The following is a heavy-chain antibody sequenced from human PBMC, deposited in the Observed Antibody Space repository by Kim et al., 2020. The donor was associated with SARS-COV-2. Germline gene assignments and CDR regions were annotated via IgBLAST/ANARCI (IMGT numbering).Heavy chain of an antibody. CDR2: IYTSGST. CDR3: ARAGYSSSRGPRINYYYGMDV. D-gene: IGHD6-6*01. V-gene: IGHV4-4*07. CDR1: GGSISSYY. Sequence: SETLSLTCTVSGGSISSYYWSWIRQPAGKGLEWIGRIYTSGSTNYNPSLKSRVTMSVDTSKNQFSLKLSSVTAADTAVYYCARAGYSSSRGPRINYYYGMDVWGQGTTVTVSS. J-gene: IGHJ6*02.